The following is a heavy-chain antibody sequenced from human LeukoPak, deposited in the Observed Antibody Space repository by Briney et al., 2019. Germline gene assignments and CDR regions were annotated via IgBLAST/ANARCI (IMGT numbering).Heavy chain of an antibody. CDR3: ARDMYYYDSSGYLFDY. CDR1: GGSISSSSYY. V-gene: IGHV4-39*07. Sequence: PSETLSLTCTVSGGSISSSSYYWGWIRQPPGKGLEWIGSIYYSGSTYYNPSLKSRVTISVDTSKNQFSLKLSSVTAADTAVYYCARDMYYYDSSGYLFDYWGQGTLVTVSS. D-gene: IGHD3-22*01. J-gene: IGHJ4*02. CDR2: IYYSGST.